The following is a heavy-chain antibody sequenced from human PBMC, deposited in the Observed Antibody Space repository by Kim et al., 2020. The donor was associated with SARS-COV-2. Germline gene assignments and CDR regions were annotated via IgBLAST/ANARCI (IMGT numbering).Heavy chain of an antibody. CDR1: GFTFSSYW. CDR2: IKQDGSEK. J-gene: IGHJ3*02. Sequence: GGSLRLSCAASGFTFSSYWMSWVRQAPGKGLEWVANIKQDGSEKYYVDSVKGRFTISRDNAKNSLYLQMNSLRAEDTAVYYCARLTRSRPGYYDILTGYYHDAFDIWGQGTMVTVSS. D-gene: IGHD3-9*01. CDR3: ARLTRSRPGYYDILTGYYHDAFDI. V-gene: IGHV3-7*03.